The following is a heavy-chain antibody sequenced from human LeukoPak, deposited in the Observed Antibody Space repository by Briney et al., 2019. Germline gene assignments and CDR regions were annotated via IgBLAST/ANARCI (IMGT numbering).Heavy chain of an antibody. Sequence: PGGSLRLSCAASGFILNTYSMNWVRQAPGKGLEWVSYISSSSSTKYYADSVKGRFTISRDNAKNSLYLQMNSLRDEDTAVYYCARGGYGAHMGWGQGTLVTVSS. CDR2: ISSSSSTK. D-gene: IGHD4/OR15-4a*01. CDR1: GFILNTYS. V-gene: IGHV3-48*02. CDR3: ARGGYGAHMG. J-gene: IGHJ4*02.